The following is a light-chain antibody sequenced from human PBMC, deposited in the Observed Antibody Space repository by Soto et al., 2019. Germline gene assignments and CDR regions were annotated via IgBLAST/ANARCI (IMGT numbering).Light chain of an antibody. CDR3: QQYGSSPLLT. Sequence: EIVLTQSPGTLSLSPGERATLSCRASQSVSSSYLAWYQQKPGQAPRLLIYGASSRATGIPDRFSGSGSGTDFTLTISRLEPEDFAVYYCQQYGSSPLLTFGGGTKEEIK. CDR1: QSVSSSY. CDR2: GAS. J-gene: IGKJ4*01. V-gene: IGKV3-20*01.